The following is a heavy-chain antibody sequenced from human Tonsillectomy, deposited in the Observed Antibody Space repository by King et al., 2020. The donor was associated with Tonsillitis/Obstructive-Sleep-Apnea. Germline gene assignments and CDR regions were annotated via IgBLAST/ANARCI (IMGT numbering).Heavy chain of an antibody. V-gene: IGHV3-9*01. CDR2: ISWNRGNI. CDR3: AKDLEGWLKVAFDY. D-gene: IGHD5-24*01. Sequence: VQLVESGGGLVQPGRSLRLSCAASGFTFDDYAMHWVRQVPGKGLEWVSGISWNRGNIGYADSVKGRFSISRDNAKNSLYLQMNSLRAEDTALYYCAKDLEGWLKVAFDYWGQGTLVTVSS. J-gene: IGHJ4*02. CDR1: GFTFDDYA.